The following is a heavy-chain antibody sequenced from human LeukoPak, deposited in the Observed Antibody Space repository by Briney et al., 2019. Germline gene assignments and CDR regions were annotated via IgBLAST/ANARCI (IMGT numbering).Heavy chain of an antibody. Sequence: GGSLRLSCTASGFTFGDYAMSWVRQAPGKGLEWVGFIRSKAYGGTTEYAASVKGRFTISRDDSKSIAYLQMNSLKTEDTAVYYCTRFSNPDYFFDYWGQGTLVTVSS. CDR3: TRFSNPDYFFDY. CDR1: GFTFGDYA. V-gene: IGHV3-49*04. J-gene: IGHJ4*02. D-gene: IGHD4-11*01. CDR2: IRSKAYGGTT.